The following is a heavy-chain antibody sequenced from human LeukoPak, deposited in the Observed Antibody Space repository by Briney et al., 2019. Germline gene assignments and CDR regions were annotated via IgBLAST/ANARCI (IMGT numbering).Heavy chain of an antibody. CDR1: GFTFSSYS. D-gene: IGHD6-19*01. J-gene: IGHJ4*02. V-gene: IGHV3-21*01. CDR2: ISSSSSYI. Sequence: GGSLRLSCAASGFTFSSYSVNWVRQAPGKGLEWVSSISSSSSYIYYADSVKGRFTISRDSAKNSLYLQMNSLRAEVTAVYYCAREKAVAGLEGIDYWGQGTLVTVSS. CDR3: AREKAVAGLEGIDY.